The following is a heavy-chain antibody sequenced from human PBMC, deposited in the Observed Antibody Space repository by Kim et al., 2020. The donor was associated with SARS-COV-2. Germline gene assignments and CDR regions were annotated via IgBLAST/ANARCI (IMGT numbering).Heavy chain of an antibody. CDR1: GDTSSTSG. CDR3: VRGTWGDVNDY. Sequence: ASVKVSCKTSGDTSSTSGFSWVRQAPGQGLEWMGWINTKKGDTNYVQKFQDRVTMTTDSSTTAAYMELRSLTSDDTAVYYCVRGTWGDVNDYWGQGTLVT. D-gene: IGHD3-16*01. J-gene: IGHJ4*02. CDR2: INTKKGDT. V-gene: IGHV1-18*01.